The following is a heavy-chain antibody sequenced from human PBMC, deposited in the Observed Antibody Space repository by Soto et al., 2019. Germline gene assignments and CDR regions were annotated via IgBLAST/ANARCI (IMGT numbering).Heavy chain of an antibody. CDR2: ISYDGSNK. J-gene: IGHJ6*02. CDR1: GFTFSSYG. V-gene: IGHV3-30*03. D-gene: IGHD5-18*01. CDR3: ATADYSYGWTSDV. Sequence: HPGGSLRLSCAASGFTFSSYGMHWVRQAPGKGLEWVAVISYDGSNKYYADSVKGRFTISRDNSKNTLYLQMNSLRAEDTAVYYCATADYSYGWTSDVWGQGTTVTVSS.